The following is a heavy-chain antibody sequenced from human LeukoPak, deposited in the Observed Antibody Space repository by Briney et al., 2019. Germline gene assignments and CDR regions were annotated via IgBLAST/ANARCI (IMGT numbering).Heavy chain of an antibody. D-gene: IGHD2-2*03. CDR3: AMDINGDLFHL. Sequence: PGGSLHLSCAGSEFSFSSYWMHWVRQAPEKGLEWVSSIKNDGSATTYADSVRGRFSLSTDSAKSTAHLQMTSLRVEDTAMYYCAMDINGDLFHLWGQGTLVTVSS. V-gene: IGHV3-74*03. J-gene: IGHJ4*02. CDR1: EFSFSSYW. CDR2: IKNDGSAT.